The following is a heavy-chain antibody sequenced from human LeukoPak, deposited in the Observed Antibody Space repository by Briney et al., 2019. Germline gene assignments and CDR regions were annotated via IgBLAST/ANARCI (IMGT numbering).Heavy chain of an antibody. Sequence: PGGSLRLSCAASGFTLGSYWMSWVRQAPGKGLEWVATIKPDGRETYYVDSVKGRFTISRDNAKSSLYLQMNSLRAEDTAVYYCARSAARPGEDFDYWGQGTLVTVSS. CDR3: ARSAARPGEDFDY. V-gene: IGHV3-7*01. CDR2: IKPDGRET. CDR1: GFTLGSYW. D-gene: IGHD6-6*01. J-gene: IGHJ4*02.